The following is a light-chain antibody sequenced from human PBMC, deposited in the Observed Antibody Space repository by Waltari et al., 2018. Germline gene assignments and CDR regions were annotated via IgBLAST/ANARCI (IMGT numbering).Light chain of an antibody. J-gene: IGLJ3*02. Sequence: QSALTQPRSVSGSPGQSVTISCTGTSSDVGGYNYVSWYQQHPGKAPKLMIYDVSKRPSGFPDRFSVSKSGNTASLTISGLQAEDEADYYCCSYAGSSWVFGGGTKLTVL. V-gene: IGLV2-11*01. CDR2: DVS. CDR1: SSDVGGYNY. CDR3: CSYAGSSWV.